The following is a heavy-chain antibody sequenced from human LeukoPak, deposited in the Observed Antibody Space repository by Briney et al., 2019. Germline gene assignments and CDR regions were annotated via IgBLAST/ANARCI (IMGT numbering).Heavy chain of an antibody. CDR1: GGSFSGYY. Sequence: PSETLSLTCAVYGGSFSGYYWSWIRQPPGKGLEWIGEINHSGSTNYNPSLKSRVTISVDTSKNQFSLKLSSVTAADTAVYYCARGVAGADDSSGYYLGTYYFDYWGRGTLVTVSS. CDR3: ARGVAGADDSSGYYLGTYYFDY. V-gene: IGHV4-34*01. CDR2: INHSGST. D-gene: IGHD3-22*01. J-gene: IGHJ4*02.